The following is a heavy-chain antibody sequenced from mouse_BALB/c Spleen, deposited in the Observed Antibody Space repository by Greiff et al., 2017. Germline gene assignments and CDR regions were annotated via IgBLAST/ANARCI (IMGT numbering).Heavy chain of an antibody. CDR1: GFNIKDTY. J-gene: IGHJ4*01. CDR3: AREYGNFYYYAMDY. D-gene: IGHD2-10*02. Sequence: EVQLQESGAELVKPGASVKLSCTASGFNIKDTYMHWVKQRPEQGLEWIGRIDPANGNTKYDPKFQGKATITADTSSNTAYLQLSSLTSEDTAVYYCAREYGNFYYYAMDYWGQGTSVTVSS. V-gene: IGHV14-3*02. CDR2: IDPANGNT.